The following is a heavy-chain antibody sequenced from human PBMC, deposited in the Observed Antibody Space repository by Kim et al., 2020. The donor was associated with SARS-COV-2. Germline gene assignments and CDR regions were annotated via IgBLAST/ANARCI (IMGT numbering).Heavy chain of an antibody. J-gene: IGHJ3*02. Sequence: SETLSLTCAVYGGSFSGYYWSWIRQPPGKGLEWIGEINHSGSTNYNPSLKSRVTISVDTSKNQFSLKLSSVTAADTAVYYCARGWIFGVVIISFRVSAFDIWGQGTMVTVSS. D-gene: IGHD3-3*01. V-gene: IGHV4-34*01. CDR2: INHSGST. CDR3: ARGWIFGVVIISFRVSAFDI. CDR1: GGSFSGYY.